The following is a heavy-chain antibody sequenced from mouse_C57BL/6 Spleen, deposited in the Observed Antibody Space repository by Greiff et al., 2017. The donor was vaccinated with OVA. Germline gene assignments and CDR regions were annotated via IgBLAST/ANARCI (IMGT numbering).Heavy chain of an antibody. CDR2: IWGGGST. CDR1: GFSLTSYG. J-gene: IGHJ3*01. CDR3: ATRWPVDYDGGFAY. V-gene: IGHV2-9*01. Sequence: VKLVESGPGLVAPSQCLSITCTVSGFSLTSYGVDWVRQPPGKGLEWLGVIWGGGSTNYNSALMSRLSISKDNSKSQVFLRMNSLQTDDTAMYYCATRWPVDYDGGFAYWGQGTLVTVSA. D-gene: IGHD2-4*01.